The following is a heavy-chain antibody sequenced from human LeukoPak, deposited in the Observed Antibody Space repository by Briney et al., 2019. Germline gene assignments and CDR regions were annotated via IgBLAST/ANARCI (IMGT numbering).Heavy chain of an antibody. CDR3: ARDHSKWDGYFDY. D-gene: IGHD1-26*01. CDR2: IYTSGST. J-gene: IGHJ4*02. Sequence: SETLSLTCTVSSGSISSYYWSWIRQPAGKGLEWIGRIYTSGSTNYNPSLKSRVTMSVDTSKNQFSLNLSFVTAADTAVYYCARDHSKWDGYFDYWGQGTLVTVSS. V-gene: IGHV4-4*07. CDR1: SGSISSYY.